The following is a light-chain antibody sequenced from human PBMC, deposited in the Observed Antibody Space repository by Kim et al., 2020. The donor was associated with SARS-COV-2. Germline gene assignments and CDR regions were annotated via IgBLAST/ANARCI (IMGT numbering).Light chain of an antibody. CDR1: NLGSKN. CDR3: QTWDSRAVV. Sequence: VALGQTARISWGGNNLGSKNVHWYQQKPGQVPVLVIYMDTNRPSGIPERLSGSTSENTATLTITRAQAGDEADYYCQTWDSRAVVFGGGTQLTVL. V-gene: IGLV3-9*01. J-gene: IGLJ3*02. CDR2: MDT.